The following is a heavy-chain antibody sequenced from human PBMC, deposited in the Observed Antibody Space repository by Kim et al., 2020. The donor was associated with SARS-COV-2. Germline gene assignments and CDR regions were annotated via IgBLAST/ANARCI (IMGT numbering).Heavy chain of an antibody. Sequence: GGSLRLSCAASGFTFSSYAMSWVRQAPGKGLEWVSAISGSGGSTYYADSVKGRFTISRDNSKNTLYLQMNSLRAEDTAVYYCAKEVYYYDSSGYEYFDYWGQGTLVPVSS. J-gene: IGHJ4*02. CDR1: GFTFSSYA. CDR3: AKEVYYYDSSGYEYFDY. V-gene: IGHV3-23*01. D-gene: IGHD3-22*01. CDR2: ISGSGGST.